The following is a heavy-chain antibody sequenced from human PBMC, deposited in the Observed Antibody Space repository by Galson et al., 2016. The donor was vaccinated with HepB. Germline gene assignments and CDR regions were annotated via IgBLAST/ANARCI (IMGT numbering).Heavy chain of an antibody. D-gene: IGHD3-22*01. Sequence: LRLSCAASGFTFSSYWMRWVRQAPGKGLVWVSRINSDGNTTNYADSVKGRFTISRDNAKNTLYLQMNSLRAEDTAVYYCAREGYYYDNSFFRRENAFDIWGQGTMVTVSS. J-gene: IGHJ3*02. V-gene: IGHV3-74*01. CDR3: AREGYYYDNSFFRRENAFDI. CDR1: GFTFSSYW. CDR2: INSDGNTT.